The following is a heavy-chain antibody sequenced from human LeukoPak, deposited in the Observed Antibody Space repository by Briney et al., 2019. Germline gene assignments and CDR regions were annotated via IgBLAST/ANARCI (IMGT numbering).Heavy chain of an antibody. D-gene: IGHD3-16*02. CDR2: IKQDGSEK. CDR3: ARGGYDYVWGSYRYRYGMDV. Sequence: GGSLRLSCAASGFTFSNYWMSWVRQAPGKGLEWVANIKQDGSEKYYVDSVKGRFTISRDNAKNSQYLQMNSLRAEDTAVYYCARGGYDYVWGSYRYRYGMDVWGKGTTVTVSS. J-gene: IGHJ6*04. V-gene: IGHV3-7*03. CDR1: GFTFSNYW.